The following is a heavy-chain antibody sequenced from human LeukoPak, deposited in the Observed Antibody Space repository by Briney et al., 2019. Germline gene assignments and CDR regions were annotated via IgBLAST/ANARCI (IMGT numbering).Heavy chain of an antibody. Sequence: GGSLRLSCAASGFTSSSYAMSWVRQAPGKGLEWVSAISGSGGSTYYADSVKGRFTISRDNSKNTLYLQMNSLRAEDTAVYYCAKGANYDFWSGYYSPAYYFDYWGQGTLVTVSS. CDR3: AKGANYDFWSGYYSPAYYFDY. CDR2: ISGSGGST. D-gene: IGHD3-3*01. V-gene: IGHV3-23*01. J-gene: IGHJ4*02. CDR1: GFTSSSYA.